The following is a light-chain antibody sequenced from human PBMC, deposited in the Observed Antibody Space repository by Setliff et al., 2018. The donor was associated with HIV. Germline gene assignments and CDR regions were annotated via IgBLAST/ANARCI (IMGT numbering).Light chain of an antibody. CDR3: SSYTSSSTLV. Sequence: QSVLAQPPSVSGSPGQSVTISCTGTSSDVGSYNRVSWYQQPPGTAPKLMIYEVNNRPSGVPDRFSGSKSGNTASLTISGLQAEDEADYYCSSYTSSSTLVFGTGTKVTVL. CDR1: SSDVGSYNR. CDR2: EVN. J-gene: IGLJ1*01. V-gene: IGLV2-18*02.